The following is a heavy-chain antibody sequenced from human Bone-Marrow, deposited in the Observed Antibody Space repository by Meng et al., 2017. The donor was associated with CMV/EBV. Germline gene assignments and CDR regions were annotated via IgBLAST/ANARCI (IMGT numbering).Heavy chain of an antibody. Sequence: ASVKVSCKASGYPFTSYGISWVRQAPGQVLEWMGWISANNGNTNYAQKFQGRVTMTTNTSTSTAYRELSRLRSDDTAVYYCARDYDRDNSGDYVTDYWGQGTLVTVSS. CDR2: ISANNGNT. V-gene: IGHV1-18*01. D-gene: IGHD3-22*01. CDR1: GYPFTSYG. CDR3: ARDYDRDNSGDYVTDY. J-gene: IGHJ4*02.